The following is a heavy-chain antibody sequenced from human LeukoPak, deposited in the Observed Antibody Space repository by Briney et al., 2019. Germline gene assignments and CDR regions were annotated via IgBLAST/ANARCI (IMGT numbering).Heavy chain of an antibody. J-gene: IGHJ4*02. CDR1: GGSISSYY. D-gene: IGHD1-26*01. Sequence: PSETLSLTCAVSGGSISSYYWSWIRQPPGKGLEWIGCIYYSGSTNYSPSLRSRVTISVDTSKNQFSLKLSSVTAADTAVYYCARGLVAATTNYWGQGTLVTVSS. CDR2: IYYSGST. CDR3: ARGLVAATTNY. V-gene: IGHV4-59*12.